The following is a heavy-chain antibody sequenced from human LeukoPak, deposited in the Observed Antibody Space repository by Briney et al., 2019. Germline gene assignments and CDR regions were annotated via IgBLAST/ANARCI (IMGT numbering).Heavy chain of an antibody. D-gene: IGHD6-13*01. V-gene: IGHV3-30*04. CDR1: GFTFSSYA. J-gene: IGHJ4*02. CDR3: ARDRSSSFAFDY. Sequence: GGSLRLSCAAAGFTFSSYAMHWVRQAPGKGLEWVAVISYDGSNKYYADSVKGRFTISRDNSKNTLYLQMNSLRAEDTAVYYCARDRSSSFAFDYWGQGTLVTVSS. CDR2: ISYDGSNK.